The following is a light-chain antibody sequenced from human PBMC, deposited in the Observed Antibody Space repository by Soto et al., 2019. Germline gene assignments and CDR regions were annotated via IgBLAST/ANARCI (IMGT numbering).Light chain of an antibody. CDR2: DAS. CDR3: QQYDNLPLT. J-gene: IGKJ4*01. V-gene: IGKV1-33*01. Sequence: DIQMTQSPSSLSASVGDRVTITCQASQDISNYLNWYQQKPGKAPKLLIYDASNLETGVPSRFSGSGSGTDFTFTISSLQAEDIATYYCQQYDNLPLTFGGGTKVRSN. CDR1: QDISNY.